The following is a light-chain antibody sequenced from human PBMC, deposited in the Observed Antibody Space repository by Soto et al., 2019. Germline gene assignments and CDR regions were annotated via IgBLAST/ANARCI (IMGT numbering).Light chain of an antibody. J-gene: IGKJ1*01. CDR1: QSLSSN. CDR3: LQDRSHFWT. CDR2: GES. V-gene: IGKV3-15*01. Sequence: EIVMTQSPATLSVSPWESATLSCRASQSLSSNLAWYQQKPGQAPRLLIYGESTRATGIPARLSGSGFGTDLNLTISRLQPEDSATYYCLQDRSHFWTFGQGTKVDIK.